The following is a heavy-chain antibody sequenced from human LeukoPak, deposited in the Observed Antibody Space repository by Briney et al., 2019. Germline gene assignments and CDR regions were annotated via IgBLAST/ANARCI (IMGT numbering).Heavy chain of an antibody. CDR3: ARVPEIGYCSGGSCYRFHM. Sequence: ASVKVSCKGSEYTFSDFDINWVRQATGQGLEWMGWMNPKSGNTGYAQKFKGRVTLTRDTSTNTAYVDLSSLTSEDTAIYCCARVPEIGYCSGGSCYRFHMGGQGTLLSVS. D-gene: IGHD2-15*01. CDR1: EYTFSDFD. CDR2: MNPKSGNT. J-gene: IGHJ3*02. V-gene: IGHV1-8*02.